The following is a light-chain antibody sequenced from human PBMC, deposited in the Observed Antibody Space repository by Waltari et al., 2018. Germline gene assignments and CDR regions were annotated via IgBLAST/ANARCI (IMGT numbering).Light chain of an antibody. CDR3: SMYMGSGVWV. V-gene: IGLV8-61*01. Sequence: QTVVNQEQYLSVSPGGTVTITCALSSGTASSTSYPPWYQQTPGQPPRTLVYKGISRSSGVPDRFSGSILGNTAALTITGAQADDESDYYCSMYMGSGVWVFGGGTKLTVL. J-gene: IGLJ3*02. CDR1: SGTASSTSY. CDR2: KGI.